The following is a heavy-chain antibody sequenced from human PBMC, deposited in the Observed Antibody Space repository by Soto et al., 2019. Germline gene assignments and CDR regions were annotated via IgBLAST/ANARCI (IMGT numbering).Heavy chain of an antibody. CDR3: ARDRSGSGWFNAFDI. D-gene: IGHD6-19*01. CDR1: GDSVFSSTAA. J-gene: IGHJ3*02. V-gene: IGHV6-1*01. Sequence: SQTLSLTCAISGDSVFSSTAAWNWIRQSPSRGLERLGRTYYRSKWYNDYAVSVKSRITINPDTSKHQYSLQLNSVTPEDTAVYYCARDRSGSGWFNAFDIWSHRTMVTVSS. CDR2: TYYRSKWYN.